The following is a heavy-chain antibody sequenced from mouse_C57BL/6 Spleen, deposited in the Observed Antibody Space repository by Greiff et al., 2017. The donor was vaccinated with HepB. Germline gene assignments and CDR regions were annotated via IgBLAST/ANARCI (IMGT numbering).Heavy chain of an antibody. Sequence: QVQLKQSGAELARPGASVKLSCKASGYTFTSYGISWVKQRTGQGLEWIGEIYPRSGNTYYNEKFKGKATLTADKSSSTAYMELRSLTSEDSAVYFCARGYYGSSYNTYFDVWGTGTTVTVSS. J-gene: IGHJ1*03. CDR2: IYPRSGNT. D-gene: IGHD1-1*01. V-gene: IGHV1-81*01. CDR1: GYTFTSYG. CDR3: ARGYYGSSYNTYFDV.